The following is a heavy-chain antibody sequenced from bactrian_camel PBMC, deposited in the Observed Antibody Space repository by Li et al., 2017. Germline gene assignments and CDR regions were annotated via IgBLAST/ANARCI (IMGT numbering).Heavy chain of an antibody. CDR2: IYGGGATYTERT. CDR1: QDTTKRNA. J-gene: IGHJ6*01. D-gene: IGHD3*01. Sequence: VQLVESGGGSVQAGGSLRLSCVAVQDTTKRNAMAWFRQGPGGKEREGLAAIYGGGATYTERTYYADSVKGRFTISRDNAKNTLYLQIDSLKIEDSGMYYCAARRAMDWGDLCHPGGDFAYWGTGTQVTVS. CDR3: AARRAMDWGDLCHPGGDFAY. V-gene: IGHV3S31*01.